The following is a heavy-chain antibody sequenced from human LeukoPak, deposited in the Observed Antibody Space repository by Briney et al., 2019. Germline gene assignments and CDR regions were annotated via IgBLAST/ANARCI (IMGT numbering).Heavy chain of an antibody. D-gene: IGHD2-21*02. CDR2: ISGSGGST. Sequence: GGSLRLSCAASGLTFSIYAMSWVRQAPGKGLEWVSAISGSGGSTYYADSVKGRFTISRDNSKNTLYLQMNSLRAEDTAVYYCAEAAYCGGDCYSYYFDYWGQGTLVTVSS. CDR1: GLTFSIYA. V-gene: IGHV3-23*01. CDR3: AEAAYCGGDCYSYYFDY. J-gene: IGHJ4*02.